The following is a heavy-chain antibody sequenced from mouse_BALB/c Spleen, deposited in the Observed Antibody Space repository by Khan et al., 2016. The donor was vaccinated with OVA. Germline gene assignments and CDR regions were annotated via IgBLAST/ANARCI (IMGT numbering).Heavy chain of an antibody. Sequence: QVRLQQSGAELAKPGASVKMSCKASGYTFTSYWMHWVKQRPGKGLEWIGYIDPSTDYTEYNKKFRDKATLTVDKSSTTVYMQLTRLTSEYFAVYYCVNHGSSSAWFTYWGQGTLVTVSA. CDR3: VNHGSSSAWFTY. V-gene: IGHV1-7*01. CDR1: GYTFTSYW. D-gene: IGHD1-1*01. CDR2: IDPSTDYT. J-gene: IGHJ3*01.